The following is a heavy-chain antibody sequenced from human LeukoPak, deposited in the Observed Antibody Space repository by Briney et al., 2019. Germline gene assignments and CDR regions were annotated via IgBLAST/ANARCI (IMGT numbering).Heavy chain of an antibody. CDR1: GGSISSGGYS. J-gene: IGHJ6*02. CDR2: FYHSGST. D-gene: IGHD2-15*01. CDR3: ARAPVVVVAGYYYYYGMDV. V-gene: IGHV4-30-2*01. Sequence: SETLSLTCAVSGGSISSGGYSWSWIRQPPGKGLEWIGYFYHSGSTYYNPSLKSRVTISVDRSKNQFSLKLSSVTAADTAVYYCARAPVVVVAGYYYYYGMDVWGQGTTVTVSS.